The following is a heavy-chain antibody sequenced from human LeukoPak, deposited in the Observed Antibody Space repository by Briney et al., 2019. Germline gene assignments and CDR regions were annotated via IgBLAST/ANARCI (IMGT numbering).Heavy chain of an antibody. CDR3: AAAAGTGLVDY. Sequence: SETLSLTCTVSGGSISSSSYYWSWIRQPPGKGLEWIGYIYYSGSTNYNPSLKSRVTISVDTSKNQFSLKLSSVTAADTAVYYCAAAAGTGLVDYWGQGTLVTVSS. CDR2: IYYSGST. J-gene: IGHJ4*02. D-gene: IGHD6-13*01. V-gene: IGHV4-61*01. CDR1: GGSISSSSYY.